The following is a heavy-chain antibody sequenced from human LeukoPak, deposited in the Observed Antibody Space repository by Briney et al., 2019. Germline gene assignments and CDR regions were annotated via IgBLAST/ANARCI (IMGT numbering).Heavy chain of an antibody. CDR1: GGSFSTDY. CDR2: IGGRGDGI. J-gene: IGHJ4*02. V-gene: IGHV3-11*04. CDR3: AREIPGRIAADC. Sequence: LSLTCVVYGGSFSTDYWSWIRQAPGKGLEWISYIGGRGDGISYADSVKGRFTVSRDNAKNSLFLQMNRLRGEDTAIYFCAREIPGRIAADCWGQGTLVTVSS. D-gene: IGHD2-15*01.